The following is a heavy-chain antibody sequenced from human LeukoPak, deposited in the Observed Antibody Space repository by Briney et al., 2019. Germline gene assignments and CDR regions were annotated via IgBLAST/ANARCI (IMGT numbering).Heavy chain of an antibody. D-gene: IGHD5-18*01. V-gene: IGHV1-2*04. CDR3: AREEYRGAYDAFDI. CDR1: GYTFTGYY. Sequence: ASVKVSCKASGYTFTGYYMHWVRQAPGQGLEWMGRINPNSGGTNYAQKFQGWVTMTRDTFISTAYMELSRLRSDDTAVYYCAREEYRGAYDAFDIWGQGTMVTVSS. CDR2: INPNSGGT. J-gene: IGHJ3*02.